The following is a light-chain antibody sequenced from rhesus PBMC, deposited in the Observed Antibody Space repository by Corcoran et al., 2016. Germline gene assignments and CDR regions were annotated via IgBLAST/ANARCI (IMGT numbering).Light chain of an antibody. CDR1: QSLVDSEDGNTY. V-gene: IGKV2S20*01. Sequence: DIVMTQTPLSLPVTPGEPASISCRSSQSLVDSEDGNTYLEWYLQKPVHSPQPLIYEVSNRASGVPDRFRGSGSDTDFTLKISRVEAEDVGVYYCMQGIEYPFTFDPGTKLDIK. CDR2: EVS. CDR3: MQGIEYPFT. J-gene: IGKJ3*01.